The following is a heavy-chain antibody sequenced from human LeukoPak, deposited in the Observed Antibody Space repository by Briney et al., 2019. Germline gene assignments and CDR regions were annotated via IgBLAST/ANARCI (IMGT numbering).Heavy chain of an antibody. Sequence: SGTLSLTCAVSGGSISSSNWWSWVRQPPGKGLEWIGEIYHSGSTNYNPSLKSRVTISLDVSKNQFSLKLSSVTAADTAVYYCARTLNWDFDYWGQGTLVTVSS. V-gene: IGHV4-4*02. D-gene: IGHD7-27*01. CDR1: GGSISSSNW. J-gene: IGHJ4*02. CDR2: IYHSGST. CDR3: ARTLNWDFDY.